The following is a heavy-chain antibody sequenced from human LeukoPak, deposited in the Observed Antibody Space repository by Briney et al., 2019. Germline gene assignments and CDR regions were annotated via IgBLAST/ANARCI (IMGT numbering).Heavy chain of an antibody. CDR1: GGSFSGYY. Sequence: PSETLSLTCAVYGGSFSGYYWSWIRQPPGKGLEWIGEINHSGSTNYNPSLESRVTISVDTSKNQFSLKLSSVTAADTAVYYCARSSDGYYYDSSGYYPWDYWGQGTLVTVSS. D-gene: IGHD3-22*01. CDR2: INHSGST. V-gene: IGHV4-34*01. J-gene: IGHJ4*02. CDR3: ARSSDGYYYDSSGYYPWDY.